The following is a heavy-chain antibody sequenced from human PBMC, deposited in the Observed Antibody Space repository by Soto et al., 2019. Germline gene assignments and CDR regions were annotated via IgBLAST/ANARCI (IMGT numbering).Heavy chain of an antibody. CDR3: AKGDGWSGYYAHLDY. CDR2: ISGSGGRT. D-gene: IGHD3-3*01. V-gene: IGHV3-23*01. J-gene: IGHJ4*02. Sequence: GGSLRLSCAASGFTFSSYAMSWVRQAPGKGLEWVSAISGSGGRTYYADSVKGRFTISRDKSNNTPYLQVESLRVEDTAVYYCAKGDGWSGYYAHLDYWGQGTQVTVSS. CDR1: GFTFSSYA.